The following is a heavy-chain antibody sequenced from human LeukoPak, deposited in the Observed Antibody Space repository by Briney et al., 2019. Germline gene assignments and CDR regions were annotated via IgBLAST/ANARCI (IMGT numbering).Heavy chain of an antibody. CDR2: INWNGGST. CDR3: AKSAFIVVVPTAAADY. V-gene: IGHV3-20*04. Sequence: GGSLRLSCAASGFTFDDYGMSWVRQAPGKGLEWVSGINWNGGSTGYADSVKGRFTISRDNAKNSLYLQMNSLRAEDTAVYYCAKSAFIVVVPTAAADYWGQGTLVTVSS. J-gene: IGHJ4*02. D-gene: IGHD2-2*01. CDR1: GFTFDDYG.